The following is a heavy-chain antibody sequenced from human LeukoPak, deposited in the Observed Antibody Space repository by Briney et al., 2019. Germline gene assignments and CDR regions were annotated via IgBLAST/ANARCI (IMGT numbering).Heavy chain of an antibody. V-gene: IGHV4-34*01. CDR2: INHSGST. CDR1: GGSFSGYY. Sequence: KPSETLSLTCAVYGGSFSGYYWSWIRQPSGKGLEWIGEINHSGSTNYNPSLKSRVTISVDTSKNQFSLKLSSVTAADTAVYYCARGPSITIFGDNWFDPWGQGTLVTVSS. CDR3: ARGPSITIFGDNWFDP. J-gene: IGHJ5*02. D-gene: IGHD3-3*01.